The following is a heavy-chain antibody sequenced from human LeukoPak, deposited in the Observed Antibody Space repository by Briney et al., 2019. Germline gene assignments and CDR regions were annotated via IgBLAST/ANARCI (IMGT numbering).Heavy chain of an antibody. J-gene: IGHJ6*02. CDR1: GGSFSGYY. Sequence: KPSETLSLTCAVYGGSFSGYYWTWIRQPPGKGLEWIGEIIHSRSNHYNPSLKSRVTTSVDTSNNRFSLKLSSVSVADTAVYYCVDSKYVMDVWGQGTTVTVSS. V-gene: IGHV4-34*12. CDR3: VDSKYVMDV. CDR2: IIHSRSN. D-gene: IGHD2-2*03.